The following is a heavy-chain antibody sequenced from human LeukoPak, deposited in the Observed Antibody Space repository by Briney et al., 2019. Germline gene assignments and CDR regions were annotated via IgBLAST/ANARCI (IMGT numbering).Heavy chain of an antibody. CDR2: IKQDGSEK. CDR3: ARATRRWLQLGAFDI. D-gene: IGHD5-24*01. J-gene: IGHJ3*02. Sequence: GGSLRLSCAASGFTFSSYWMSWVRQAPGKGLEWVANIKQDGSEKYYVDFVKGRFTISRDNAKNSLYLQMNSLRAKDTAVYYCARATRRWLQLGAFDIWGQGTMVTVSS. V-gene: IGHV3-7*01. CDR1: GFTFSSYW.